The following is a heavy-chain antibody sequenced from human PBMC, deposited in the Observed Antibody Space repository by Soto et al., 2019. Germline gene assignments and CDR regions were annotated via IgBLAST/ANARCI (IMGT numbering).Heavy chain of an antibody. D-gene: IGHD2-2*01. Sequence: QITLKESGPTLVKPTQTLTLTCTFSGFSLSTSAVGVGWIRQPPGKALEWLARIYWDDDKRYSPYLKNRLTITKDTSKNQVVLTMTNMDPVATATYYCAHSAVKYPKYYFEYWGQGTLITVSS. CDR2: IYWDDDK. V-gene: IGHV2-5*02. J-gene: IGHJ4*02. CDR3: AHSAVKYPKYYFEY. CDR1: GFSLSTSAVG.